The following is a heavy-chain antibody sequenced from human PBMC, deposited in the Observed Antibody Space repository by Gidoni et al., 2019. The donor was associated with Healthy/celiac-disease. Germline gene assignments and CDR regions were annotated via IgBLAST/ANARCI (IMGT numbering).Heavy chain of an antibody. CDR3: ARHPIAVATGGAFDI. V-gene: IGHV4-39*01. J-gene: IGHJ3*02. D-gene: IGHD6-19*01. Sequence: QLQLQASGPGLVKPSETLSLTCTVSGGSIRSSSYYRGGIRQPPGKGLGWIGGIYYSGSTYYNPALKSRVTISVETSKNQFSLKLSSVTAADTAVYYCARHPIAVATGGAFDIWGQGTMVTVSS. CDR2: IYYSGST. CDR1: GGSIRSSSYY.